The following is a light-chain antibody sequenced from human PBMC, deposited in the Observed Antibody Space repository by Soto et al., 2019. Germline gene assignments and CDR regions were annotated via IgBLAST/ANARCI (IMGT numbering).Light chain of an antibody. CDR1: QALSNY. CDR3: QQLSRYPLT. Sequence: DIQLTQSPSFLSASVGDTVTITCRASQALSNYLAWYQQKPGKAPDLLIYSASTLQSGVPSRFSGSGSETEFSLTIGALQPEDFATYYCQQLSRYPLTFGGGTKVDIK. V-gene: IGKV1-9*01. J-gene: IGKJ4*01. CDR2: SAS.